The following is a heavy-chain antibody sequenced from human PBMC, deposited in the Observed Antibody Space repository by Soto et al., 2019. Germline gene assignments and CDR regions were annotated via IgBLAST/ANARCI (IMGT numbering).Heavy chain of an antibody. CDR2: IYYGGST. Sequence: SETLSLTCTVSGGSISPYYWSWIRQPPGKGLEWVGYIYYGGSTSYNPSLKSRVTISLETSKSQFSLRLSSVTAADTAVYYCARCSGWYPYYFDYWGQGTLVTVSS. CDR1: GGSISPYY. J-gene: IGHJ4*02. V-gene: IGHV4-59*08. CDR3: ARCSGWYPYYFDY. D-gene: IGHD6-19*01.